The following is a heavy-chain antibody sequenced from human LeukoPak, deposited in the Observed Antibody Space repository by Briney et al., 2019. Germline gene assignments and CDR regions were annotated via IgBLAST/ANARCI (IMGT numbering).Heavy chain of an antibody. CDR3: ARGRDIVVVPAAIPPYYFDY. CDR2: ISSSSSTI. J-gene: IGHJ4*02. Sequence: GGSLRLSCAASGFTFSSYSMNWVRQAPGKGLEWVSYISSSSSTIYYADSVKGRFTISRDNAKNSLYLQMNSLRAEDTAVYYCARGRDIVVVPAAIPPYYFDYWGQGTLVTVSS. CDR1: GFTFSSYS. D-gene: IGHD2-2*01. V-gene: IGHV3-48*04.